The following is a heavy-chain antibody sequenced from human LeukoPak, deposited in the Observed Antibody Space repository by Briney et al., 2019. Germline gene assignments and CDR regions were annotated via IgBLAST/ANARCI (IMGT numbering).Heavy chain of an antibody. CDR1: GGSFSAYY. CDR3: ARASSGYPLYFDY. Sequence: PSETLSLTCAVYGGSFSAYYWSWIRQPPGKGLEWIGEINHSGSTNYNPSLKSRVTISVGTSKNQFSLKLSSVTAADTAVYYCARASSGYPLYFDYWGQGTLVTVSS. D-gene: IGHD3-22*01. CDR2: INHSGST. J-gene: IGHJ4*02. V-gene: IGHV4-34*01.